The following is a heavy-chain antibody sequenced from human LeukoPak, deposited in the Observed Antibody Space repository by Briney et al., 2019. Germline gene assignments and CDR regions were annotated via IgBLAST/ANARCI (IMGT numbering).Heavy chain of an antibody. CDR3: ARGKQHYYGSYTNLLGNYYGMDV. D-gene: IGHD3-10*01. CDR2: INRCGRS. Sequence: PSETLFLPCAVYGGCFSGSYLSWFGKPPVNGPDCFGEINRCGRSNYNPSLKSRVTISVDTSKNQFSLKLSSVTAADTAVYYCARGKQHYYGSYTNLLGNYYGMDVWGQGTTVTVSS. J-gene: IGHJ6*02. V-gene: IGHV4-34*01. CDR1: GGCFSGSY.